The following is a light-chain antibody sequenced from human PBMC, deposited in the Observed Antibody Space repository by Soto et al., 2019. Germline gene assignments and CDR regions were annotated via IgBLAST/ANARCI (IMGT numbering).Light chain of an antibody. CDR1: QGIRND. V-gene: IGKV1-17*01. Sequence: DKQMTQSPSSLPASVGDSGTILHRASQGIRNDLSWYQQKPGKAPKRLIYTASSLHSGVPSRFSGSGSGTEFTLTISSPQPEDFATYSCQQLNSYPPTFGGGTKVDNK. J-gene: IGKJ4*01. CDR3: QQLNSYPPT. CDR2: TAS.